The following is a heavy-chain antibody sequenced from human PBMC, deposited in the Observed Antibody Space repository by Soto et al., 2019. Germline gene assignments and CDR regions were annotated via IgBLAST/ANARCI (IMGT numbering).Heavy chain of an antibody. J-gene: IGHJ4*02. CDR2: ISGSGGST. D-gene: IGHD6-13*01. CDR1: GFTFRSYA. CDR3: AKGRSSSWYYDF. Sequence: PGGSLRRSCAASGFTFRSYAMTWVRQAPGKGLEWVSGISGSGGSTYYADSVKGRFTISRDNSKNTLYLQMNSLRAEDTAVYYCAKGRSSSWYYDFWGQGTLVTVSS. V-gene: IGHV3-23*01.